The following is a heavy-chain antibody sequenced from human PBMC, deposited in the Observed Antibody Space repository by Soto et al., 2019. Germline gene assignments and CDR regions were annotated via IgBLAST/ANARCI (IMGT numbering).Heavy chain of an antibody. V-gene: IGHV3-48*02. CDR3: ARQINWRDGGA. J-gene: IGHJ5*02. D-gene: IGHD3-16*01. CDR2: VNRGASSL. CDR1: GFSLSDHG. Sequence: GGSLRLSCAASGFSLSDHGVNWVRQAPGKGLEWISSVNRGASSLYYAESVKGRFTMSRDDAKNSVYLQMNSLRDEDTAVYYCARQINWRDGGAWGQGXLVTVYS.